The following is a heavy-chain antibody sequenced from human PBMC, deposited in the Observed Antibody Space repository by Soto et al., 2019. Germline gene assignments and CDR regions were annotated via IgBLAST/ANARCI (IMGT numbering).Heavy chain of an antibody. CDR3: AKSGDSAGWGIDF. CDR1: GFTVSSKY. V-gene: IGHV3-48*02. Sequence: DVQLVETGGSLIQPGGSLRLSCAASGFTVSSKYMSWVRQAPGKGLEWVAYINGGSDSIYYAESVKGRFTISRDNARNSLSLQMNSLSDEDTAVYYCAKSGDSAGWGIDFWGQGTLVTVSS. D-gene: IGHD6-19*01. J-gene: IGHJ4*02. CDR2: INGGSDSI.